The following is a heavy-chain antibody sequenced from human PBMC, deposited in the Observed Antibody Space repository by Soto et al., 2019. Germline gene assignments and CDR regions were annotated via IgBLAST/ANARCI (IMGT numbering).Heavy chain of an antibody. CDR1: GFTFSSYA. V-gene: IGHV3-23*01. D-gene: IGHD3-3*01. Sequence: PGGSLRLSCAASGFTFSSYAMSWVRQAPGKGLEWVSAISGSGGSTYYADSVKGRFTISRDNSKNTLYLQMNSLRAEDTAVYYCLFPITIFGVVHKRNTPTSFDYWGQGT. J-gene: IGHJ4*02. CDR2: ISGSGGST. CDR3: LFPITIFGVVHKRNTPTSFDY.